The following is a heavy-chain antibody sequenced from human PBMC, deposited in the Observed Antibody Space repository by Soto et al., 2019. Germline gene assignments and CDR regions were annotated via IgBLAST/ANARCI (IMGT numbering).Heavy chain of an antibody. CDR3: ARTKVTKQRSWFAP. CDR1: GGSISSGGYS. CDR2: IYHSGST. D-gene: IGHD4-17*01. V-gene: IGHV4-30-2*01. Sequence: QLQLQESGSGLVKPSQTLSLTCAVSGGSISSGGYSWSWIRQPPGKRLEWIGYIYHSGSTYYNPSLKSRVTISVDRSKNQFSLKLSSVTAADTAVYYCARTKVTKQRSWFAPCGQGTLVTVSS. J-gene: IGHJ5*02.